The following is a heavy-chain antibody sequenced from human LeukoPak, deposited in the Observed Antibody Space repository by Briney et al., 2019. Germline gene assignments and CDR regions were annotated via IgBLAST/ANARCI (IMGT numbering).Heavy chain of an antibody. CDR2: ISSSGSTI. D-gene: IGHD2-2*01. V-gene: IGHV3-11*01. J-gene: IGHJ4*02. CDR1: GSTFSDYY. CDR3: ARGRCSSTSCYVSWNAPPKPTDY. Sequence: PGGSLRLSCAASGSTFSDYYMSWIRQAPGKGLEWASYISSSGSTIYYADSVKGRFTISRDNAKNSLYLQMNSLRAEDTAVYYCARGRCSSTSCYVSWNAPPKPTDYWGQGTLVTVSS.